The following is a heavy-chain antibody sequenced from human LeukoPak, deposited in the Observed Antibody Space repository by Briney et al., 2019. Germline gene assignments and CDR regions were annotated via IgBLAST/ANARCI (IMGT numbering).Heavy chain of an antibody. CDR2: IIPIFGTA. CDR1: GGTFSSYA. J-gene: IGHJ3*02. Sequence: GASVKVSCKASGGTFSSYAISWVRQAPGQGLEWMGGIIPIFGTANYAQKFQGRVTITADESTSTAYMELSRLRSEDTAVYYCARCITCASGDAFDIWGQGTMVTVSS. D-gene: IGHD3-10*01. V-gene: IGHV1-69*01. CDR3: ARCITCASGDAFDI.